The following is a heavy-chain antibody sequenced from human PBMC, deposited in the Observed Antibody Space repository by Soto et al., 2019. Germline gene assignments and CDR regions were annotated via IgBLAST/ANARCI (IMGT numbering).Heavy chain of an antibody. D-gene: IGHD1-1*01. CDR3: ARDIWVEHELYYYGMDV. J-gene: IGHJ6*02. CDR1: GDSISSADYY. Sequence: SETLSLTCTVSGDSISSADYYWSWIRQTPGKGLEWIGHIFYSGTTYYNPSLKSRLTISVDTSKNHFSLRLTSVTAADTAVYYCARDIWVEHELYYYGMDVWGQGTTVTVSS. CDR2: IFYSGTT. V-gene: IGHV4-30-4*01.